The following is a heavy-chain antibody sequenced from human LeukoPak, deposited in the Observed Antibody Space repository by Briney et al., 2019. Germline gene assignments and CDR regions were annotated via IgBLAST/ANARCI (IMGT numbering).Heavy chain of an antibody. J-gene: IGHJ4*01. CDR2: INSDGSTT. CDR1: GFTFSSYW. Sequence: PGGSLRLSCAASGFTFSSYWMHWVRQAPGKGLVWVSRINSDGSTTSYADSVKGRFTISRDNAKDSVYLQMNSLRAEDSATYYCVREGFYFFDFWGQGTLVTVSS. CDR3: VREGFYFFDF. V-gene: IGHV3-74*01.